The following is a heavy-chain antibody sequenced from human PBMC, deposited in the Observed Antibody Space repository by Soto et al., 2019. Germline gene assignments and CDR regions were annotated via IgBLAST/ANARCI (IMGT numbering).Heavy chain of an antibody. J-gene: IGHJ4*02. Sequence: SVKVSCKASGGTFSSYAISWVRQAPGQGLEWMGWIIPIFGTANYAQKLQGRVTITTDASTSTAYMELGSLRSEDTAVYYCATSEYSSSWSHDYWGPGTLVTVSS. D-gene: IGHD6-13*01. V-gene: IGHV1-69*05. CDR2: IIPIFGTA. CDR1: GGTFSSYA. CDR3: ATSEYSSSWSHDY.